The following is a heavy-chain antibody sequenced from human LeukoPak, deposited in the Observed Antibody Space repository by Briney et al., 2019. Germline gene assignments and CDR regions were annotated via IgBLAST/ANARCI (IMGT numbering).Heavy chain of an antibody. V-gene: IGHV4-39*01. D-gene: IGHD1-14*01. CDR3: ARLNKPGWFDP. CDR1: GGSISSSSYY. CDR2: IYYSGST. Sequence: SETLSLTCTVSGGSISSSSYYWGWIRQPPGKGLEWIGSIYYSGSTYYNPSLKSRVTISVDTSKNQFSLKLSSVTAADTAVYYCARLNKPGWFDPWGQGTLVTVSS. J-gene: IGHJ5*02.